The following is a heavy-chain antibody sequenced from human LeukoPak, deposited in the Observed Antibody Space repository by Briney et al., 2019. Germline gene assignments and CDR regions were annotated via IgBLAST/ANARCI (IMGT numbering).Heavy chain of an antibody. CDR1: GGSISSSSYY. J-gene: IGHJ4*02. Sequence: PSETLSLTWTVSGGSISSSSYYWGWIRQPPGKGLEWIGSIYYSGSTYYNPSLKSRVTISVDTSKNQFSLKLSSVTAADTAVYYCARLGSGWYDCGYWGQGTLVTVSS. CDR2: IYYSGST. V-gene: IGHV4-39*01. CDR3: ARLGSGWYDCGY. D-gene: IGHD6-19*01.